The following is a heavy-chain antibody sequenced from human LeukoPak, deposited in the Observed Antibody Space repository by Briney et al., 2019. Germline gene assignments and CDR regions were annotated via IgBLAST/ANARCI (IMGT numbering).Heavy chain of an antibody. Sequence: TGGSLRLSCAASGFTFSSYAMSWVRQAPGKGLEWVSAISGSGGSTYYADSVKGRFTISRDNSKNTLYLQMNSLRAEDTAVYYCAKASPIVVVPAARPDHWGQGTLVTVSS. D-gene: IGHD2-2*01. J-gene: IGHJ5*02. CDR2: ISGSGGST. V-gene: IGHV3-23*01. CDR1: GFTFSSYA. CDR3: AKASPIVVVPAARPDH.